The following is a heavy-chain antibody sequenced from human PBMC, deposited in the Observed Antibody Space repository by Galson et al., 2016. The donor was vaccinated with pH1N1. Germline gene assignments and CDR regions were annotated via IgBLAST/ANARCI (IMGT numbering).Heavy chain of an antibody. Sequence: PALVKPTQTVTLTCTFSGFSLTTREVGVGWFRQPPGKALEWLALIYGDDAKRYSPSLRTRLTITKDTSDDQVVLTMTSMDPVDTATYFCAHREMLRGAPVFGYWGQGTLVTVSS. CDR3: AHREMLRGAPVFGY. CDR1: GFSLTTREVG. CDR2: IYGDDAK. V-gene: IGHV2-5*02. J-gene: IGHJ4*02. D-gene: IGHD3-10*01.